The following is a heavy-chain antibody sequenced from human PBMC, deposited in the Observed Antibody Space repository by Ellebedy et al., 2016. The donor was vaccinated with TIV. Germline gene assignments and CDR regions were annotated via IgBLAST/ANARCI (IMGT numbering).Heavy chain of an antibody. CDR2: ISHDGSSQ. D-gene: IGHD6-19*01. V-gene: IGHV3-30-3*01. CDR3: ARDLDKSSGWYGGAAY. Sequence: PGGSLRLSCAASGISLRSYAMSWIRQAPGKGLEWVAVISHDGSSQYYADSVKGRFTVSRDNSMTTVYLEMNSLRAEDTALYYCARDLDKSSGWYGGAAYWGQGTQVTVSS. J-gene: IGHJ4*02. CDR1: GISLRSYA.